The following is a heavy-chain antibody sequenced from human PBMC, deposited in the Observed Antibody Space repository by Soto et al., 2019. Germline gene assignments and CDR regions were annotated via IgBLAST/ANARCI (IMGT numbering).Heavy chain of an antibody. J-gene: IGHJ5*02. D-gene: IGHD3-9*01. Sequence: ETLSLTCTVSGGSSSSYYWSWIRQPPGKGLEWNGYIYYSGSTNYNPSLKSRVTISVDTSKNQFSLKLSSVTAADTAVYYCARGRYYDILTGYSANLNWFDPWGQGTLVTVSS. V-gene: IGHV4-59*12. CDR2: IYYSGST. CDR3: ARGRYYDILTGYSANLNWFDP. CDR1: GGSSSSYY.